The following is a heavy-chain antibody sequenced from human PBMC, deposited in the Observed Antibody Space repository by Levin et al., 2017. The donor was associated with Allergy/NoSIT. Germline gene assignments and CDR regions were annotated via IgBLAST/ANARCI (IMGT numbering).Heavy chain of an antibody. Sequence: SQTLSLTCTVSGGSISSYYWSWIRQPPGKGLEWIGYIYYSGSTNYNPSLKSRVTISVDTSKNQFSLKLSSVTAADTAVYYCARQSRGSGSKPAFDYWGQGTLVTVSS. V-gene: IGHV4-59*08. D-gene: IGHD3-10*01. J-gene: IGHJ4*02. CDR1: GGSISSYY. CDR2: IYYSGST. CDR3: ARQSRGSGSKPAFDY.